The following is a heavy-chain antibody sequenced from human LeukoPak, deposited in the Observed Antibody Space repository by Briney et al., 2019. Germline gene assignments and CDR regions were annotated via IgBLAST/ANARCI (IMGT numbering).Heavy chain of an antibody. Sequence: SQTLSLTCTVSGGSISSGGYYWSWIRQHPGKGLEWIGYIYYSGSTNYNPSLKSRVTISVDTSKNQFSLKLSSVTAADTAVYYCARDLMVRGIDYWGQGTLVTVSS. D-gene: IGHD3-10*01. J-gene: IGHJ4*02. CDR2: IYYSGST. CDR1: GGSISSGGYY. CDR3: ARDLMVRGIDY. V-gene: IGHV4-31*03.